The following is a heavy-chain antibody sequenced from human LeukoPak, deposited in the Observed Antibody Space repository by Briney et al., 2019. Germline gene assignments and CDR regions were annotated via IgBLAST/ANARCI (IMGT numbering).Heavy chain of an antibody. CDR3: ARDFRVLGGLRPELYYGMDV. CDR1: GDSVSSNSAA. Sequence: QTLSLTCAISGDSVSSNSAAWNWIRQSPSRGLEWLGRTYYRSKWYNDYAVSVKSRITINPDTSKNQFSLQLNSVTPEDTAVYYCARDFRVLGGLRPELYYGMDVWGQGTTVTVSS. V-gene: IGHV6-1*01. J-gene: IGHJ6*02. CDR2: TYYRSKWYN. D-gene: IGHD5-12*01.